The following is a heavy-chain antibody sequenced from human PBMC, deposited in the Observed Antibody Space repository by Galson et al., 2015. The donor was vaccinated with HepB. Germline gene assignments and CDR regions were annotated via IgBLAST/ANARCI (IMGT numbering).Heavy chain of an antibody. J-gene: IGHJ4*02. D-gene: IGHD5-24*01. CDR1: GFTFGSYA. V-gene: IGHV3-30-3*01. CDR3: ARSSWGLQLRVAQNFDY. CDR2: ISYDGSNK. Sequence: SLRLSCAASGFTFGSYAMHWVRQAPGKGLEWVAVISYDGSNKYYADSVKGRFTISRDNSKNTLYLQMNSLRAEDTAVYYCARSSWGLQLRVAQNFDYWGQGTLVTVSS.